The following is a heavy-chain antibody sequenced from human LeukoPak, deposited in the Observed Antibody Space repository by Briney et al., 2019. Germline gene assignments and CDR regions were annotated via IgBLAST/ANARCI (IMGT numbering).Heavy chain of an antibody. CDR2: ISSSSSYI. CDR1: GFTFSSYS. J-gene: IGHJ4*02. Sequence: KTGGSLRLSCAASGFTFSSYSMNWVRQAPGKGLEWVSSISSSSSYIYYADSVKGRFTISRDNAKNSLYLQMNSLRAEDTAVYYCARLVGAQNFDYWGQGTLVTVSS. D-gene: IGHD1-26*01. CDR3: ARLVGAQNFDY. V-gene: IGHV3-21*01.